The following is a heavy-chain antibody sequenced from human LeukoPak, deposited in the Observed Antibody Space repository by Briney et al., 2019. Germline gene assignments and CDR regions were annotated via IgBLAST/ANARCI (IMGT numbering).Heavy chain of an antibody. CDR2: IYYSGST. CDR1: GGSISSYY. CDR3: ARDRVGFDY. V-gene: IGHV4-59*01. Sequence: SSETLSLTCTVSGGSISSYYWSWIRQPPGKGLEWIGYIYYSGSTNYNPSLKSRVTISVDTSKNQFSLKLSSVTAADTAVYYCARDRVGFDYWGQGTLVTVSS. D-gene: IGHD1-26*01. J-gene: IGHJ4*02.